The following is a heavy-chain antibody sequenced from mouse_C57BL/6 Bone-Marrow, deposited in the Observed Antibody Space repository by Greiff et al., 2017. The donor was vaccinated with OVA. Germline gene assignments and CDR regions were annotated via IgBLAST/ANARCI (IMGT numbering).Heavy chain of an antibody. V-gene: IGHV1-64*01. CDR2: IHPNSGST. D-gene: IGHD2-3*01. CDR3: ARDDGYPFDY. Sequence: VQLQQPFSSLFPPLPSAPVSPHASPHTLTSYWTHWVKQRPGQGLEWIGMIHPNSGSTNYNEKFKSKGTLTVDKSSSTAYMQLSSLTSEDSAVYYCARDDGYPFDYWGQGTTLTVSS. CDR1: PHTLTSYW. J-gene: IGHJ2*01.